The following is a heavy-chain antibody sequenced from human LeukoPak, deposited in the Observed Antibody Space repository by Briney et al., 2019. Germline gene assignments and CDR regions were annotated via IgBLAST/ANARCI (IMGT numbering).Heavy chain of an antibody. CDR3: ARVGDSGTYYTYYFDN. J-gene: IGHJ4*02. CDR2: IKTDGSST. V-gene: IGHV3-74*01. CDR1: GFTFSTYW. D-gene: IGHD3-10*01. Sequence: PGGSLRLSCAGSGFTFSTYWMYWVRQAPGKGLVWVSRIKTDGSSTTYADSVKGRFTISRDNAKNTVYLQMNSLGAEDTAVYYCARVGDSGTYYTYYFDNWGQGTLVTVSS.